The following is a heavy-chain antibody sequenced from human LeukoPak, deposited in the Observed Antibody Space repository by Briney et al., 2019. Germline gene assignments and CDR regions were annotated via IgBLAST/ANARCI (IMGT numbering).Heavy chain of an antibody. CDR2: INHSGST. CDR1: GGSFSGYY. CDR3: ARSELWGYGDHLRPFDY. J-gene: IGHJ4*02. D-gene: IGHD4-17*01. Sequence: SETLSLTCAVYGGSFSGYYWSWIRQPPGKGLEWIGEINHSGSTNYNPSLKSRVTISVDTSKNQFSLKLSSVTAADTAVYYCARSELWGYGDHLRPFDYWGQGTLVTVSS. V-gene: IGHV4-34*01.